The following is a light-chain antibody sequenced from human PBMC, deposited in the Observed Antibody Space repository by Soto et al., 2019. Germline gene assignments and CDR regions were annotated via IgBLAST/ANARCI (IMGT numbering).Light chain of an antibody. Sequence: THSPSTMSASVGDRVATTCRSSQKVNDGVAWYQQKSGKAPKALIYNGSNLESGVPSRFSGSGSGTEFTLTISSLQPDDFATYYCQLWYTHSWTFAQGTKVDI. V-gene: IGKV1-5*03. CDR3: QLWYTHSWT. J-gene: IGKJ1*01. CDR1: QKVNDG. CDR2: NGS.